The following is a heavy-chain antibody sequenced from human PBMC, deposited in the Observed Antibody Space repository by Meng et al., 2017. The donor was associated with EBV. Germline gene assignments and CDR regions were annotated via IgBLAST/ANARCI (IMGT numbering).Heavy chain of an antibody. Sequence: QVQLLQSGAEVKKPGASVNVSCKASGYTFTSYDINWVRQATGQGLEWMGWMNPNSGNTGYAQKFQGRVTMTRNTSISTAYMELSSLRSEDTAVYYCARGLICSSWYSCWCDPWGQGTLVTVSA. CDR3: ARGLICSSWYSCWCDP. J-gene: IGHJ5*02. CDR1: GYTFTSYD. D-gene: IGHD6-13*01. V-gene: IGHV1-8*01. CDR2: MNPNSGNT.